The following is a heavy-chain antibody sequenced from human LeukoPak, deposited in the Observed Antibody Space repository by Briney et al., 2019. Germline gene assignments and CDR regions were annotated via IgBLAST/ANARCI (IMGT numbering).Heavy chain of an antibody. D-gene: IGHD3-22*01. J-gene: IGHJ5*01. CDR2: ISSSGSTT. CDR3: ARKTSSGPFDS. V-gene: IGHV3-48*04. CDR1: GFTFSSYA. Sequence: GGSLRLSCAASGFTFSSYAMSWVRQAPERGLEWVSYISSSGSTTYYADSVKGRFTISRDNAKNSLYLQMNSLRAEDTAVYYCARKTSSGPFDSWGQGTLVTVSS.